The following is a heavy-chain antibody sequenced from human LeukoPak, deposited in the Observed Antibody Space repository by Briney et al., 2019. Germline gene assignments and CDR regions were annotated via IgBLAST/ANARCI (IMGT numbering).Heavy chain of an antibody. V-gene: IGHV3-74*01. Sequence: SGGSLRLSCAASGFTFSSYWMHWVRHAPGKRLVWVSPINSDGSSTNYADSVKGRFTISRDNAKNTLYLQMNSLRAEDTAVYYCATAGNYRFDYWGQGSLVTVSS. CDR2: INSDGSST. CDR1: GFTFSSYW. J-gene: IGHJ4*02. CDR3: ATAGNYRFDY. D-gene: IGHD1-7*01.